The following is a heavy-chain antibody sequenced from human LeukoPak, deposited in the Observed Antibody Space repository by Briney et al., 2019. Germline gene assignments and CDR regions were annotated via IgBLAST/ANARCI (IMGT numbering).Heavy chain of an antibody. CDR2: IYYSGST. Sequence: KPSETLSLTCTVSGGSISSYYWNWIRQPPGTGLEWIGYIYYSGSTNYNPSLKSRVTISVDTSKNQFSLKLNSVTAADTAVYYCARGAYGGYLYYFDYWGQGTPVTVSS. CDR1: GGSISSYY. J-gene: IGHJ4*02. CDR3: ARGAYGGYLYYFDY. D-gene: IGHD5-12*01. V-gene: IGHV4-59*08.